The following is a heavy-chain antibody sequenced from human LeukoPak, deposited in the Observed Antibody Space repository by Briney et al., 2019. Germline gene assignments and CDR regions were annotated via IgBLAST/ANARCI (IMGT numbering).Heavy chain of an antibody. CDR3: ARHSTRYGDYRAPFDP. J-gene: IGHJ5*02. CDR2: IYYSGTT. CDR1: GDSIRSSSYY. D-gene: IGHD4-17*01. Sequence: SQTLSLTCTVPGDSIRSSSYYWGWIRQPPGKVLEWIESIYYSGTTYYNPSLKSRVTISVDTSTTQFSLNLSSVTAADTALYFCARHSTRYGDYRAPFDPWGQGTLVTVSS. V-gene: IGHV4-39*01.